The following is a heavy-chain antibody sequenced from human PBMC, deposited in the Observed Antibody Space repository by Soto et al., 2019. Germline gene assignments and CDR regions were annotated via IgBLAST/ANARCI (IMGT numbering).Heavy chain of an antibody. V-gene: IGHV1-18*01. J-gene: IGHJ4*02. CDR2: ISAYNGNT. D-gene: IGHD5-12*01. CDR3: ARDRRGGGYDLVY. CDR1: GYTFTSYG. Sequence: ASVKVSCKASGYTFTSYGISWVRQAPGQGLEWMGWISAYNGNTNYAQKLQGRVTMNTTTSTSTAYMELRSLRSDDTAGYYCARDRRGGGYDLVYWGQGTLVTVSS.